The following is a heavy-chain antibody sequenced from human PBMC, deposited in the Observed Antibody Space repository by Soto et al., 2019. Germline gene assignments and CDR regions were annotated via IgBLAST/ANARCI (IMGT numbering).Heavy chain of an antibody. CDR3: ARGFQQWLVFTDAFDI. Sequence: GASVKVSCKASGYTFTSYDINWVRQATGQGLEWMGWMNPNSGNTGYAQKFQGRVTMTRNTSISTAYMELSSLRSEDTAVYYCARGFQQWLVFTDAFDIWGQGTMVTVSS. J-gene: IGHJ3*02. CDR2: MNPNSGNT. CDR1: GYTFTSYD. D-gene: IGHD6-19*01. V-gene: IGHV1-8*01.